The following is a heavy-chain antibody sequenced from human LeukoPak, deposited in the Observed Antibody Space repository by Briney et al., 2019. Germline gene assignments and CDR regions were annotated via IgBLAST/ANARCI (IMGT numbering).Heavy chain of an antibody. J-gene: IGHJ5*02. CDR3: ARELFRYDSSGYYSNNWFDP. D-gene: IGHD3-22*01. CDR2: QNPNSDDT. CDR1: GYTFTGYH. Sequence: ASVKLSCNASGYTFTGYHMHWVRHAPGKGLEGMGKQNPNSDDTNFAQKFQSRGNITKDTSISTAYMELNRLKSDDTAVYYCARELFRYDSSGYYSNNWFDPWGQGTLVIVSS. V-gene: IGHV1-2*02.